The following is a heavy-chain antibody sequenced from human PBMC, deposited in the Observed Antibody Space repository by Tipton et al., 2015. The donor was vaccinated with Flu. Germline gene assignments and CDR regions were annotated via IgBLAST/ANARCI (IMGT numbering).Heavy chain of an antibody. CDR3: ASTGI. V-gene: IGHV3-7*01. CDR2: IKEDGSER. CDR1: GFTFSGYG. D-gene: IGHD4-17*01. J-gene: IGHJ3*02. Sequence: VQLVQSGGGVVQPGRSLRLSCVASGFTFSGYGMYWVRQTPGKGPEWVANIKEDGSERNYVDSVKGRFTISRDNAKNSLYLQMNSLRAEDTAVYYCASTGIRGQGTMVTVSS.